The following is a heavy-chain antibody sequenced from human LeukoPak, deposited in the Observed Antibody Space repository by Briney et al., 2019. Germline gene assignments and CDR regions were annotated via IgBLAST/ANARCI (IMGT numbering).Heavy chain of an antibody. Sequence: GGSLRLSCAASGFTVSSNYMSWVRQAPGKGLVWVSRINSDGSSTSYADSVKGRFTISRDNAKNSLYLQMNSLRAEDTAVYYCARICGGDCSSYGMDVWGQGTTVTVSS. CDR3: ARICGGDCSSYGMDV. CDR2: INSDGSST. CDR1: GFTVSSNY. J-gene: IGHJ6*02. V-gene: IGHV3-74*01. D-gene: IGHD2-21*02.